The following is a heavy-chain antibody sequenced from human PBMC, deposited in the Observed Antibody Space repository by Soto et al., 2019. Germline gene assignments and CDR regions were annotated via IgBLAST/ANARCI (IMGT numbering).Heavy chain of an antibody. CDR1: GYSISSGYY. Sequence: SETLSLTCAVSGYSISSGYYWGWIRQPPGKGLEWIGSIYHSGSTYYNPSLKSRVTISVDTSKNQFSLKLSSVTAADTAVYYCARVGWNYVDFDYWGQGTLVT. CDR2: IYHSGST. CDR3: ARVGWNYVDFDY. V-gene: IGHV4-38-2*01. J-gene: IGHJ4*02. D-gene: IGHD1-7*01.